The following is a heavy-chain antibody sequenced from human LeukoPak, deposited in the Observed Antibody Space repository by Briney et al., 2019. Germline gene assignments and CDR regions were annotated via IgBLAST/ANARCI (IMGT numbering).Heavy chain of an antibody. D-gene: IGHD2-15*01. CDR1: GFTFSSYA. CDR2: ISGSGGST. J-gene: IGHJ6*02. CDR3: ARQGYCSGGSCYSEDYYGMDV. Sequence: GGSLRLSCAASGFTFSSYAMSWVRQAPGKGLEWVSAISGSGGSTYYADSVKGRFTISRDNSKNTLYLQMNSLRAEDTAVYYCARQGYCSGGSCYSEDYYGMDVWGQGTTVTVSS. V-gene: IGHV3-23*01.